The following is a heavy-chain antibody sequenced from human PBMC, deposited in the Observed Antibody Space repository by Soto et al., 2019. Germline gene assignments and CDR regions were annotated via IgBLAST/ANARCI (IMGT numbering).Heavy chain of an antibody. D-gene: IGHD3-22*01. CDR2: IYSGST. CDR3: ARHKYYHDSSGYYS. CDR1: GGSIGSSSYC. V-gene: IGHV4-39*01. J-gene: IGHJ4*02. Sequence: SETLSLTCNVSGGSIGSSSYCWGWIRQPPGKGLEWIGSIYSGSTYYNPSLKSRVNIFADTSKNQFSLQLSSVTAADTAVYYCARHKYYHDSSGYYSWGQGTLVTVSS.